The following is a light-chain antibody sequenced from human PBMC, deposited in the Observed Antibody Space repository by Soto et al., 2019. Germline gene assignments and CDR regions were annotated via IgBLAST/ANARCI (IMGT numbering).Light chain of an antibody. Sequence: DIHLTQSPSSVSASVGDRVTITCRASQGISNWLAWFQQKTGKAPKILIYTASRLQSGVPSRFRGSGSGTDFTLTISSLQPEDFATYYCQQSYSNPWTFGQGTKVDIK. J-gene: IGKJ1*01. CDR2: TAS. CDR3: QQSYSNPWT. CDR1: QGISNW. V-gene: IGKV1-12*01.